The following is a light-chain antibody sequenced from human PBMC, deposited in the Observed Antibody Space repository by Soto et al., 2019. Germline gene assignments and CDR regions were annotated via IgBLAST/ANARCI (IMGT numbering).Light chain of an antibody. CDR1: QSVSYY. V-gene: IGKV3-11*01. Sequence: EIVLTQSACTLSSSAGERATLSWRASQSVSYYLAWYQQKPGQAPRLLIYDASNRATGIPARFSGSASGTDFTLTISSLEPEDFAVYYCQQRSNWITFGQGTRLEIK. J-gene: IGKJ5*01. CDR2: DAS. CDR3: QQRSNWIT.